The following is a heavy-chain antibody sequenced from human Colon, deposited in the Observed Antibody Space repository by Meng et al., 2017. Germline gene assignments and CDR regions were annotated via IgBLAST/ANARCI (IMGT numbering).Heavy chain of an antibody. V-gene: IGHV4-34*01. J-gene: IGHJ6*02. CDR2: INHSGST. CDR3: ARLSGSLLDYDGMDV. D-gene: IGHD3-3*02. CDR1: GGSFSSYY. Sequence: SETLSLTCAVYGGSFSSYYWSWIRQPPGKGLEWIGEINHSGSTNYNPSLKSRVTISVDTSKNQFSLKLSSVTAADTAVYYCARLSGSLLDYDGMDVWGQGTTVT.